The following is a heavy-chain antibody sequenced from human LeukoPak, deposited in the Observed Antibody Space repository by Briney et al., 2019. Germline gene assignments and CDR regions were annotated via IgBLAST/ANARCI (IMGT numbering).Heavy chain of an antibody. Sequence: PSETLSLTCAVYGGSFSGYYWNWIRQPPGKGLEWIGEMHHSGTSTYNPPLKSRVTISEDTSKNQFSLKLRSVTAADTAVYYCARGPRFGELLWHWFDPWGQGTLVTVSS. V-gene: IGHV4-34*01. CDR2: MHHSGTS. CDR1: GGSFSGYY. CDR3: ARGPRFGELLWHWFDP. D-gene: IGHD3-10*01. J-gene: IGHJ5*02.